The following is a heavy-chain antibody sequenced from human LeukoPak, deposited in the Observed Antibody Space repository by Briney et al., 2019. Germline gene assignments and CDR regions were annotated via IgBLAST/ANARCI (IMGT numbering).Heavy chain of an antibody. CDR2: IVFSGAT. J-gene: IGHJ4*02. CDR1: GDSISSGGYS. D-gene: IGHD5-12*01. Sequence: PSETLSLTCAVSGDSISSGGYSWSWIRQPPGKGLEWIGYIVFSGATYYNPSLKSRIIMSVDMSKNQFSLKLNSVTAADTAVYYCARVSGYDWESFYDYWGQGTLVTVSS. CDR3: ARVSGYDWESFYDY. V-gene: IGHV4-30-4*07.